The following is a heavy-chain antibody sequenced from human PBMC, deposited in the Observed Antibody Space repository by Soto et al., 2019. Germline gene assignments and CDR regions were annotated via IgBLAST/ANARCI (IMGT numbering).Heavy chain of an antibody. J-gene: IGHJ4*02. V-gene: IGHV4-61*01. CDR1: GGSISSGSYY. Sequence: QVQLQESGPGLVKPSETLSLTCTVSGGSISSGSYYWNWIRQPAGKGLEWIGYLYYSGDTNYSPSLKSRVTISVDTSNNQFSLKLSSVTAADTAVYFCARTKERQYQLPFDYWGQGSLVTVSS. CDR2: LYYSGDT. CDR3: ARTKERQYQLPFDY. D-gene: IGHD2-2*01.